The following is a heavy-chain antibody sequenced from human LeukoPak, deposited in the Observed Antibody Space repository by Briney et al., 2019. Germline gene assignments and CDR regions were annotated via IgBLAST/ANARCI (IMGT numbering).Heavy chain of an antibody. CDR2: IKSKTNGETT. D-gene: IGHD5-18*01. J-gene: IGHJ4*02. CDR1: GFSFSNRW. V-gene: IGHV3-15*01. Sequence: PGGSLRLSCAASGFSFSNRWMSWVRQAPGQGLEWVGRIKSKTNGETTDYAAPVKGRFTISRDDSKNMLYLQMSSLKSEDTAVYYCTTETYPGDSYDPCFDNWGQGTLVTVSS. CDR3: TTETYPGDSYDPCFDN.